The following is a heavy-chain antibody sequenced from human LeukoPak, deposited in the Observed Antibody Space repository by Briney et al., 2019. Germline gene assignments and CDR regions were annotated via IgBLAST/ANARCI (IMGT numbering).Heavy chain of an antibody. Sequence: GGSLRLSCAASGFTFSSYGMHWVRHAPGKGLMWVSRINGDGSSTSCADSVKGRFTVSRDNAKNTFYMQMNSLRAEDTAVYYCTTLLYYDHAFDIWGQGTMVTVSS. V-gene: IGHV3-74*01. CDR3: TTLLYYDHAFDI. CDR1: GFTFSSYG. D-gene: IGHD3-16*01. CDR2: INGDGSST. J-gene: IGHJ3*02.